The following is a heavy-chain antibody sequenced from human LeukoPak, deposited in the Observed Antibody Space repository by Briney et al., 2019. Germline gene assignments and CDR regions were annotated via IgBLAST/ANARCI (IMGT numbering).Heavy chain of an antibody. V-gene: IGHV3-23*01. CDR1: GFTFSSYA. J-gene: IGHJ4*02. D-gene: IGHD3-10*01. Sequence: GGSLRLSCAASGFTFSSYAMRWVRQAPGKGLEWVSAISGDSSTTYYADSVKGRFTVSRDNSKNTLFLQMISLRAEDTAIYSCARAIGVGSGNHLFDYWGQGTLVTVSS. CDR3: ARAIGVGSGNHLFDY. CDR2: ISGDSSTT.